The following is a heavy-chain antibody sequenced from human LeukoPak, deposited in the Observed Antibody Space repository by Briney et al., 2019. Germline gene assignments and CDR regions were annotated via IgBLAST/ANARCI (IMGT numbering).Heavy chain of an antibody. J-gene: IGHJ2*01. CDR3: ARGPNYYDSSGYPSYWYFDL. CDR1: GGSISSGGYS. D-gene: IGHD3-22*01. Sequence: SETLSLTCAVSGGSISSGGYSWSWIRQPPGKGLEWIGYIYHSGSTYYNPSLKSRVTISVDRSKNQFSLKLSSVTAADTAVYYCARGPNYYDSSGYPSYWYFDLWGRGTLVTVSS. V-gene: IGHV4-30-2*01. CDR2: IYHSGST.